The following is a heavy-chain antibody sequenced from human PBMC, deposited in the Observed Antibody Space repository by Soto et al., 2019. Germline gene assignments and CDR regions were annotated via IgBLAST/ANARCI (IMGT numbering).Heavy chain of an antibody. CDR2: ISYDESDK. J-gene: IGHJ4*02. D-gene: IGHD6-19*01. Sequence: GGTLRLSCAASGFAFRSYAIHWGRHPPAKGRERVGVISYDESDKYYADSLKGRFTISRDNSKNTLYLQMNSLRGEDTAVYYCARDLSVAGPDYWGQGTLVTVSS. V-gene: IGHV3-30*03. CDR1: GFAFRSYA. CDR3: ARDLSVAGPDY.